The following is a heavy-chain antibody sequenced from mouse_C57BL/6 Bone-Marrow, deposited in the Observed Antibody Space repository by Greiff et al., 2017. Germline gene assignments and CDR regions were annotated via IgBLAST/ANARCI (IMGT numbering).Heavy chain of an antibody. CDR3: TRFPLYYDYGWFAY. V-gene: IGHV1-5*01. CDR1: GYTFTSYW. J-gene: IGHJ3*01. Sequence: VQLQQSGTVLARPGASVKMSCKTSGYTFTSYWMHWVKQRPGQGLEWIGAIYPGNSDTSYNQKFKGKAKLTAVTSASTAYMELRSLTNEDSAVYYCTRFPLYYDYGWFAYWGQGTLVTVSA. D-gene: IGHD2-4*01. CDR2: IYPGNSDT.